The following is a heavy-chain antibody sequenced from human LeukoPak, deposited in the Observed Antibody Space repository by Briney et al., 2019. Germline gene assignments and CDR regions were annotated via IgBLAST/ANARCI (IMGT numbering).Heavy chain of an antibody. CDR2: VNPSGGST. J-gene: IGHJ4*02. CDR3: ARGAVAGRRFDY. Sequence: ASAKVSCKASGYTFTSYYMHWVRQAPGQGLEWMGIVNPSGGSTTYAQKFQGRVTMTRDTSTSTVYVDLSSLRSEDTAVYYCARGAVAGRRFDYWAREPWSPSPQ. V-gene: IGHV1-46*03. CDR1: GYTFTSYY. D-gene: IGHD6-19*01.